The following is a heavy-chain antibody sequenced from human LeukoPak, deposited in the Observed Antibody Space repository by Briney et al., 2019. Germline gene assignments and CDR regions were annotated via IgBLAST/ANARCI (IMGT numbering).Heavy chain of an antibody. Sequence: PSETLSLTCTVSGGSISSGSYYWSWIRQPAGKGLEWIGRIYYSGNTYYNPSLKSRVTISLDTSRNQFSLRLSSVTAADTADYYCARAQGNGLIDFWGQGTLVTVSS. J-gene: IGHJ4*02. CDR1: GGSISSGSYY. CDR2: IYYSGNT. D-gene: IGHD3/OR15-3a*01. CDR3: ARAQGNGLIDF. V-gene: IGHV4-39*01.